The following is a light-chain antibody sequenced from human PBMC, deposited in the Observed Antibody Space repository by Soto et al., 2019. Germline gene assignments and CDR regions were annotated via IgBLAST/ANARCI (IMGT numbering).Light chain of an antibody. CDR1: SSSIGSKT. V-gene: IGLV1-44*01. CDR3: AAWDDSVNGFV. J-gene: IGLJ1*01. Sequence: QSVLTQPPSASGTPGQRVTISCSGSSSSIGSKTVTWYQQLPGTAPKLLIYRNNQRPSGVPDRFSGSKSGTSASLAISGLQSEDEADYYCAAWDDSVNGFVFGTGTKVTVL. CDR2: RNN.